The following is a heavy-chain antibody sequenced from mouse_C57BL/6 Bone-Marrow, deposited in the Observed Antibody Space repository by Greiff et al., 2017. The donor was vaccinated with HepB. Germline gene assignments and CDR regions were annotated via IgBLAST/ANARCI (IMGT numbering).Heavy chain of an antibody. J-gene: IGHJ2*01. Sequence: VQLQQPGAELVKPGASVKISCKASGYTLTDYYMNWVKQSHGKSLEWIGDINPNNGGTSYNQKFKGKATLTVDKSSSTAYMELRSLTSEDYAVYYCARENYYGSSWGLDYWGQGTTLTVSS. CDR1: GYTLTDYY. CDR3: ARENYYGSSWGLDY. V-gene: IGHV1-26*01. D-gene: IGHD1-1*01. CDR2: INPNNGGT.